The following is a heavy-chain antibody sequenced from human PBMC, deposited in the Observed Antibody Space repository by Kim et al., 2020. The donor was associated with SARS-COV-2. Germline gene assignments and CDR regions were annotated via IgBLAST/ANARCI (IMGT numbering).Heavy chain of an antibody. Sequence: ASVKVSCKASGYTFTSYGISWVRQAPGQGLEWMGWISAYNGNTNYAQKLQGRVTMTTDTSTSTAYMELRSLRSDDTAVYYCARMQGSGDILTGYYIRGGPIKTTYGMDVWGQGTTVTVSS. CDR1: GYTFTSYG. CDR2: ISAYNGNT. J-gene: IGHJ6*02. V-gene: IGHV1-18*01. CDR3: ARMQGSGDILTGYYIRGGPIKTTYGMDV. D-gene: IGHD3-9*01.